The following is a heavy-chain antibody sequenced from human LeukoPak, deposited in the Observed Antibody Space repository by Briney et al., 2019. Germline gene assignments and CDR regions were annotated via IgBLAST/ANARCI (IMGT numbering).Heavy chain of an antibody. CDR2: ISDDSAKI. Sequence: GGSLRLSCAASGFSFRTYAMSWVRQALGKGLDWVSAISDDSAKIYYSASVKGRFTISRDNSKNTLFLQLNSLRVEDTGVYYCAREYDSSWPSWGQGTLVTVSS. CDR1: GFSFRTYA. D-gene: IGHD3-22*01. CDR3: AREYDSSWPS. V-gene: IGHV3-23*01. J-gene: IGHJ5*02.